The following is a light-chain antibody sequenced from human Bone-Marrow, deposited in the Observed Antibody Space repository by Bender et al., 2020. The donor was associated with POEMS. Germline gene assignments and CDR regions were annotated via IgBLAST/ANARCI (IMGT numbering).Light chain of an antibody. CDR3: AGWDDSLSGPV. CDR1: NRDIGAYDY. CDR2: DVT. V-gene: IGLV2-14*03. J-gene: IGLJ3*02. Sequence: QSALTQPASVSASPGQSITISCTGTNRDIGAYDYVSWYQQHPGRAPKLIIYDVTNRPSGVSTRFSGSKSGNTASLTISGLQAEDEADYYCAGWDDSLSGPVFGGGTKLTVL.